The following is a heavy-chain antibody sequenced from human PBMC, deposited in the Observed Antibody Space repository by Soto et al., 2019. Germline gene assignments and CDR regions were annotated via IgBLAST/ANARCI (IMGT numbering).Heavy chain of an antibody. V-gene: IGHV4-61*01. J-gene: IGHJ4*01. D-gene: IGHD3-10*01. CDR2: IYNSGNT. CDR3: ARDVGYYGSGSFFDY. Sequence: SETLSLTCSVSGGSVSSGSYHWSWIRQPPGKGLEWIGNIYNSGNTNYNPSLKSRVTISVDTSKKQLSLKLSSVTAADTVVYYCARDVGYYGSGSFFDYWGQGTLVTVSS. CDR1: GGSVSSGSYH.